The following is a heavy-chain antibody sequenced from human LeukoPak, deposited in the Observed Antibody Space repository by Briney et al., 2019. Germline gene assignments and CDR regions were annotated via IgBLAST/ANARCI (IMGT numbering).Heavy chain of an antibody. V-gene: IGHV3-48*01. CDR2: ISSSSSTI. J-gene: IGHJ4*02. Sequence: GGSLRLSCAASGFTFSSYSMNWVRQAPGKGLEWVSYISSSSSTIYYADSVKGRFTISRDNAKNSLYLQMNSLRAEDTAVYYCARGFLYCSSTSCYFDCWGQGTLVTVSS. CDR3: ARGFLYCSSTSCYFDC. CDR1: GFTFSSYS. D-gene: IGHD2-2*01.